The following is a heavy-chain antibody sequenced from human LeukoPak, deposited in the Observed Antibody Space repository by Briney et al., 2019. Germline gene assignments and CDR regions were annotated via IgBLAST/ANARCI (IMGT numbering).Heavy chain of an antibody. Sequence: GGSLRLSCAASGFTFSSYAMHWVRQAPGKGLEWVAVISYDGSNKYYADSVKGRFTISRDNSKNTLYLQMNSLRAEDTAVYYCAKEATGDLNYWGQGTLVTVSS. CDR2: ISYDGSNK. D-gene: IGHD7-27*01. CDR3: AKEATGDLNY. CDR1: GFTFSSYA. V-gene: IGHV3-30-3*01. J-gene: IGHJ4*02.